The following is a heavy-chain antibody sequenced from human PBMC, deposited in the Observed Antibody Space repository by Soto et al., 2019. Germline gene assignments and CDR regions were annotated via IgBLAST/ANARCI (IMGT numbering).Heavy chain of an antibody. V-gene: IGHV4-34*01. CDR3: ARTSDFWSGVLRNNWFDP. D-gene: IGHD3-3*01. CDR1: GGSFSGYY. J-gene: IGHJ5*02. Sequence: EILSLTCAVYGGSFSGYYWSWIRQPPGKGLEWIGEINHSGSTNYNPSLKSRVTISVDTSKNQFSLKLSSVTAADTAVYYCARTSDFWSGVLRNNWFDPWGQGTLVTVSS. CDR2: INHSGST.